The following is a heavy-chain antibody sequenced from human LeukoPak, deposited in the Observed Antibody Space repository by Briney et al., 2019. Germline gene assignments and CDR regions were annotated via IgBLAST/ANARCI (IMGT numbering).Heavy chain of an antibody. J-gene: IGHJ4*02. CDR1: GGSISSGDHF. CDR2: IYYRGTT. V-gene: IGHV4-31*03. Sequence: SQTLSLTCTVSGGSISSGDHFWSWIRQHRGKGLEWIGYIYYRGTTYYNPSLESRVTISVDTSKNHFSLKLTSVTAADTAVYYCTRYVPRSAGYPDNWGQGTLVTVSS. D-gene: IGHD2-15*01. CDR3: TRYVPRSAGYPDN.